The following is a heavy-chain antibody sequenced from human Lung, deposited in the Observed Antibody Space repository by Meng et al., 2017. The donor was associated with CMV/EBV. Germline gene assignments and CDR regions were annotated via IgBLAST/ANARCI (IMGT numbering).Heavy chain of an antibody. CDR1: GFRFDDCG. V-gene: IGHV3-30*02. Sequence: GGSLCLXXAASGFRFDDCGMHWVRQTPGKGLEWVAFSRHDGTNKFYAASVKGRFTMSRDNSKGTVYLQMNSLRREDSALSYSAKDLLLFGGPNAYFDQWGQGXLVTVSS. J-gene: IGHJ4*02. CDR2: SRHDGTNK. D-gene: IGHD3-16*01. CDR3: AKDLLLFGGPNAYFDQ.